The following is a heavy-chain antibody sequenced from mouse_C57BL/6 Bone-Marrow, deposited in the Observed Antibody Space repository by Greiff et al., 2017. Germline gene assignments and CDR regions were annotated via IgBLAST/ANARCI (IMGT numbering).Heavy chain of an antibody. CDR2: ISDGGSYT. CDR3: AREGVTGTEDYYDMDD. Sequence: EVKLVESGGGLVKPGGSLKLSCAASGFTFSSYAMSWVRQTPEKRLEWVATISDGGSYTYYPDNVKGRFTISRDNAKNNLYLQMSHLTSEDTAMYYCAREGVTGTEDYYDMDDWGQGTSVTVSS. V-gene: IGHV5-4*01. D-gene: IGHD4-1*01. J-gene: IGHJ4*01. CDR1: GFTFSSYA.